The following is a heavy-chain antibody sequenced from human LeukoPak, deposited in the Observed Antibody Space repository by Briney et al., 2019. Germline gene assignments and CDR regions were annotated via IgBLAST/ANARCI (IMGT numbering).Heavy chain of an antibody. CDR2: IYYSGST. Sequence: SETLSLTCSVSGFSIGTGYYWAWIRPPPGKGLEWIGYIYYSGSTNYNPSLKSRVTISVDTSKNQFSLKLSSVTAADTAVYYCARVRHVGMVRGGYYFDYWGQGTLVTVSS. CDR3: ARVRHVGMVRGGYYFDY. D-gene: IGHD3-10*01. CDR1: GFSIGTGYY. V-gene: IGHV4-59*01. J-gene: IGHJ4*02.